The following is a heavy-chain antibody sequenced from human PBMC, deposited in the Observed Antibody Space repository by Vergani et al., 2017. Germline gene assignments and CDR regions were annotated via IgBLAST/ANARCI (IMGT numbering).Heavy chain of an antibody. CDR1: GFTFTNFA. CDR2: ISGSGGFT. J-gene: IGHJ4*02. CDR3: AKDKGPGYYDSSGYCDY. V-gene: IGHV3-23*01. Sequence: EVQLLESGGNLVQPGGSLRLSCAASGFTFTNFAMIWVRQAPGEGLEWVSGISGSGGFTYYADSVKGRFTISRDNSKNTMFLQMNTLRAEDTAVYYCAKDKGPGYYDSSGYCDYWGQGTLVTVSS. D-gene: IGHD3-22*01.